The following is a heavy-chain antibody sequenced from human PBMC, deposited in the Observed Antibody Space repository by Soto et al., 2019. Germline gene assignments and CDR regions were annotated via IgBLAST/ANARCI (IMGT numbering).Heavy chain of an antibody. CDR1: GFPFSSYV. J-gene: IGHJ4*02. V-gene: IGHV3-23*01. CDR3: AKDSNKYSSSLRGRYFDY. Sequence: EVQLLESGGGLVQRGGSLRLSCAASGFPFSSYVMSWVRQAPGKGLEWVSGISGGGSNTFYADYVKGRFTISRDNSKNTLLLQMNSLGAEHTAVYYCAKDSNKYSSSLRGRYFDYWGQGIGVTVSS. CDR2: ISGGGSNT. D-gene: IGHD4-4*01.